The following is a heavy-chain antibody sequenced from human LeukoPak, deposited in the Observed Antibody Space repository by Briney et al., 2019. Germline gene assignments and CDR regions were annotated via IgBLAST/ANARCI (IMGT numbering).Heavy chain of an antibody. CDR3: ASALTTPDAFDI. CDR1: GGSFSGYY. CDR2: INHSGST. V-gene: IGHV4-34*01. Sequence: SETLSLTCAVYGGSFSGYYWSWIRQPPGKGLEWIGEINHSGSTNYNPSLKSRVTISVDTSKNQFSLKLSSVTAADTAVYFCASALTTPDAFDIWGQGTRVTVSS. D-gene: IGHD1-1*01. J-gene: IGHJ3*02.